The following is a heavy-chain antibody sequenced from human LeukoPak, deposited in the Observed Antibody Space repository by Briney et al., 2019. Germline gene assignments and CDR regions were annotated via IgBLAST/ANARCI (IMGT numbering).Heavy chain of an antibody. CDR2: INHSGST. CDR1: GGSFSDYY. D-gene: IGHD1-1*01. V-gene: IGHV4-34*01. J-gene: IGHJ4*02. Sequence: SETLSLTCAVYGGSFSDYYWRWSWIRQPPGKGLEWIGEINHSGSTNYNPSLESRVTISVDTSKNQFSLKLSSVTAADTAVYYCARGSATGLAYWGQGTLVTVSS. CDR3: ARGSATGLAY.